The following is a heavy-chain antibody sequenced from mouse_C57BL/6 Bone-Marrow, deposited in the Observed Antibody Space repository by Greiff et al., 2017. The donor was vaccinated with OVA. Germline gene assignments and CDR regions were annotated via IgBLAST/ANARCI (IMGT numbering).Heavy chain of an antibody. CDR3: TRIEGNSLFAY. CDR1: GYPFPDYE. Sequence: QSGAELVRPGASVTLSCKASGYPFPDYEMHWVKQTPVHGLEWIGAIYPETGGTAYNQKFKGKAILTADKSSSTAYMESRSLTSEDAAVYYCTRIEGNSLFAYWGQGTLVTVSA. D-gene: IGHD2-1*01. CDR2: IYPETGGT. J-gene: IGHJ3*01. V-gene: IGHV1-15*01.